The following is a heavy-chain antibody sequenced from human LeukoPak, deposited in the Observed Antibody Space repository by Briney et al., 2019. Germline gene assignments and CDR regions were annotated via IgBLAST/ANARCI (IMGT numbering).Heavy chain of an antibody. CDR3: ARGLLYCSSTSCYGYYYYYGMDV. Sequence: PSETLSLTCTVSGGPISSYYWSWIRQPAGKGLEWIGRIYTSGSTNYNPSLKSRVTMSVDTSKNQFSLKLSSVTAADTAVYYCARGLLYCSSTSCYGYYYYYGMDVWGQGTTVTVSS. V-gene: IGHV4-4*07. CDR1: GGPISSYY. J-gene: IGHJ6*02. CDR2: IYTSGST. D-gene: IGHD2-2*01.